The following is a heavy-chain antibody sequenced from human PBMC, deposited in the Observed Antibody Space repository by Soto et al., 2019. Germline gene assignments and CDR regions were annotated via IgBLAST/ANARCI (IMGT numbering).Heavy chain of an antibody. CDR1: GGTCSSYA. CDR2: IIPIFGTA. V-gene: IGHV1-69*01. CDR3: ARDRGYLRCGSCYLPWSY. Sequence: QVQLVQSGAEVKKPGSSVKVSCNASGGTCSSYAISCVRHAPGQGLEWMAGIIPIFGTANYAQKFQGRVTITADESTSTADMEPSSLRPEDTAVYYFARDRGYLRCGSCYLPWSYWGQGTLVTVSS. J-gene: IGHJ4*02. D-gene: IGHD2-15*01.